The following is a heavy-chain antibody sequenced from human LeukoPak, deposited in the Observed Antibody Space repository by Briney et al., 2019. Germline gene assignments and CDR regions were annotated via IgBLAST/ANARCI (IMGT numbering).Heavy chain of an antibody. J-gene: IGHJ4*02. D-gene: IGHD3-22*01. CDR2: ITGSGGTT. V-gene: IGHV3-23*01. CDR1: GFAFGNYG. Sequence: GGSLRLSCTGSGFAFGNYGMTWVRQPPGKGLEWVSAITGSGGTTRYTDSVTGRFTISRDNSKNTLYLQMNSLRAEDTAVYYCARDSYYDSSGYPRDPDYWGQGTLVTVSS. CDR3: ARDSYYDSSGYPRDPDY.